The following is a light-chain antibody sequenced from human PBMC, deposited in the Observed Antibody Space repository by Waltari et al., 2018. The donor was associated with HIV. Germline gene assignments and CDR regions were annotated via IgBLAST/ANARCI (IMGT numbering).Light chain of an antibody. CDR3: QQYSTTLMLT. Sequence: DIQMTQSPSSLSASVGDRVTITCRASQGINNALAWDQQKPGTDPKLLIYGTSILEMGVPSRFSGSGSGTDYSLTISSLQPEDFATYYCQQYSTTLMLTFGQGTKVEIK. CDR2: GTS. V-gene: IGKV1-NL1*01. J-gene: IGKJ1*01. CDR1: QGINNA.